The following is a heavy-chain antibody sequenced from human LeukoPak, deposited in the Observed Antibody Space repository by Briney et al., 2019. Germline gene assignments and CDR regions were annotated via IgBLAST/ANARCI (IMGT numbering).Heavy chain of an antibody. CDR1: GFSFSNSR. V-gene: IGHV3-74*01. CDR3: ASDPSLANFWTGYPHY. CDR2: ISSDGTTT. J-gene: IGHJ4*02. D-gene: IGHD3/OR15-3a*01. Sequence: TGGSLTLLCGPSGFSFSNSRMHWPRQSPGKALVWVSRISSDGTTTYYADSVKRRFTISRDNAKNTVFLQMNSLSPEETALYYCASDPSLANFWTGYPHYWGQGTLVTVSS.